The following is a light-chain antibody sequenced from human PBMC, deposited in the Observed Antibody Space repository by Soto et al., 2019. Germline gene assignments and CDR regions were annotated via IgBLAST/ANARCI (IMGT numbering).Light chain of an antibody. CDR1: SSDVGGYKY. CDR2: EVS. V-gene: IGLV2-14*03. CDR3: SSFTSSSTYVI. J-gene: IGLJ2*01. Sequence: QSALTQPASVSGSPGQSITISCTGTSSDVGGYKYVSWYQQHPGKAPKLMIYEVSNRPSGVSNRFSGSKSGNTASLTISGLQADDEADYYCSSFTSSSTYVIFGGGTKVPS.